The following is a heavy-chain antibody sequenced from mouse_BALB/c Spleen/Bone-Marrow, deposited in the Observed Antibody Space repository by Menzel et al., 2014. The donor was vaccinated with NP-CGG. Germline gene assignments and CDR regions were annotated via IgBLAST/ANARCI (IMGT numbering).Heavy chain of an antibody. CDR2: IDPSDNYT. V-gene: IGHV1S127*01. D-gene: IGHD2-14*01. Sequence: VQLQQSGAELVKPGASVKMSCKASGYTFTSYWMHWEKQRPGQGLEWIGAIDPSDNYTHYNQEFKGKATLTVDTSPSTAYMQLSSVTSEDSAVYYCTNLGTYWGQGTLVTVSA. J-gene: IGHJ3*01. CDR3: TNLGTY. CDR1: GYTFTSYW.